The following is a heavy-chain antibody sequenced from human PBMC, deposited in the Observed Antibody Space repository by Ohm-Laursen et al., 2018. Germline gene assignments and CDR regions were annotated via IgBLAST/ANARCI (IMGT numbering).Heavy chain of an antibody. V-gene: IGHV4-31*03. CDR3: ARHDTLLAYTSYWFDP. J-gene: IGHJ5*02. CDR2: IYYSGST. CDR1: GGSISSGGYY. D-gene: IGHD2-2*01. Sequence: TLSLTCTVSGGSISSGGYYWSWIRQHPGKGLEWIGYIYYSGSTYYNPSLKSRVTISVDTSKNQFSLKLSSVTAADTAVYYCARHDTLLAYTSYWFDPWGQGILVTVSS.